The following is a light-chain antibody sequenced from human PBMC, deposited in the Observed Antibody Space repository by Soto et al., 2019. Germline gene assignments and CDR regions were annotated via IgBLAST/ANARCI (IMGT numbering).Light chain of an antibody. CDR3: QQRNPLT. Sequence: EIVLTQSPATLSSFPGDRVTLSCRASQSIGTYLAWYQQKPGQAPRLLIYDASNRATGIPARFTGGGSGTDFTLTITSLEPEDFAVYYCQQRNPLTFGGGTKVEIK. CDR2: DAS. CDR1: QSIGTY. J-gene: IGKJ4*01. V-gene: IGKV3-11*01.